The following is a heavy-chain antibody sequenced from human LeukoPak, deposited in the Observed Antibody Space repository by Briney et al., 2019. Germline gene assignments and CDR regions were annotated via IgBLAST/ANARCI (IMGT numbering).Heavy chain of an antibody. J-gene: IGHJ5*02. Sequence: GGSLRLSCAASGFTFTDFYMSWIRQAPGKGLEWVSYISISGTTIYYADSVKGRFTFSRDNAKNSLYLQMNSLRADDTAVYYCARDPDTNSWLNWFDPWGQGTLVTVSS. CDR1: GFTFTDFY. V-gene: IGHV3-11*04. CDR3: ARDPDTNSWLNWFDP. CDR2: ISISGTTI. D-gene: IGHD6-13*01.